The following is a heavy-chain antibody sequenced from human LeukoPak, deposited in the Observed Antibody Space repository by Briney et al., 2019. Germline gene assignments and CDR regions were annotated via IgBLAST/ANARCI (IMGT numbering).Heavy chain of an antibody. J-gene: IGHJ4*02. CDR3: ARDVPEGGYPEIDY. V-gene: IGHV3-30-3*01. D-gene: IGHD3-16*02. CDR1: GFTFSRYT. Sequence: HPGRSLRLSCAASGFTFSRYTMYWVRQAPGKGLEWVAVISYDGSNEYYADSVKGRFTISRDNSKNTLYLQMNSLRAEDTAVYYCARDVPEGGYPEIDYWGQGTLVTVSS. CDR2: ISYDGSNE.